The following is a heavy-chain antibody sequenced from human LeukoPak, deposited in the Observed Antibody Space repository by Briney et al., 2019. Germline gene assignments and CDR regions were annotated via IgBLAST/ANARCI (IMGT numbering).Heavy chain of an antibody. CDR3: TRDPSNYDFWSGFLYYFDY. D-gene: IGHD3-3*01. J-gene: IGHJ4*02. Sequence: PGGSLRLSCTASGFTFGDYAMSWVRQAPGRAREGLGFIRSKAYGGTTEYAASVKSRFTISRDDSKSIAYLQMNSLKTEDTAVYYCTRDPSNYDFWSGFLYYFDYWGQGTLLTVSS. CDR1: GFTFGDYA. CDR2: IRSKAYGGTT. V-gene: IGHV3-49*04.